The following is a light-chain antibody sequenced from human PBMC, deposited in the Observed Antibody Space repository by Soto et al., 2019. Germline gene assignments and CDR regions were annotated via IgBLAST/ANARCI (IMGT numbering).Light chain of an antibody. Sequence: EVVMTQSPSTLSVSPLERSTLSCRASQSVTTNMAWYQQKPGQAPRLLIYGASTRATGIPARFSGSGSGTDFTLTISSLQSEDFAVYYCQQYNNWPPWTFGQGTKVDIK. CDR3: QQYNNWPPWT. V-gene: IGKV3-15*01. CDR2: GAS. CDR1: QSVTTN. J-gene: IGKJ1*01.